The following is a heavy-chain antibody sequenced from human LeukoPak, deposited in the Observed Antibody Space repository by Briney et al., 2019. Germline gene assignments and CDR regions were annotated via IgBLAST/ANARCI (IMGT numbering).Heavy chain of an antibody. CDR3: ARVNTQGVPSP. J-gene: IGHJ5*02. CDR2: INHSGST. V-gene: IGHV4-34*01. D-gene: IGHD2-15*01. Sequence: SETLSLTCAVYGGSFSGYYWSWIRQPPGKGLEWIGEINHSGSTNYNPSLKSRVTISVDTSKNQFSLKLSSVTAADTAVYYCARVNTQGVPSPWGQGILVTVSS. CDR1: GGSFSGYY.